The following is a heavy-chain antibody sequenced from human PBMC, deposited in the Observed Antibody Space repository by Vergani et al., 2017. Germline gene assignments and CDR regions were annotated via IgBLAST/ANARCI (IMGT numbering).Heavy chain of an antibody. CDR1: GYTFTSYG. CDR2: ISAYNGNT. D-gene: IGHD3-3*01. V-gene: IGHV1-18*01. Sequence: QVQLVPSGAEVKKPGASVKVSCKASGYTFTSYGISWVRQAPRQGLEWMGWISAYNGNTNYAQKLQGRVTMTTDTSTSTAYMGLRRLRSDDTGVYYCGXGKAICGVVILGTWFDPWGQGTLVTVSS. J-gene: IGHJ5*02. CDR3: GXGKAICGVVILGTWFDP.